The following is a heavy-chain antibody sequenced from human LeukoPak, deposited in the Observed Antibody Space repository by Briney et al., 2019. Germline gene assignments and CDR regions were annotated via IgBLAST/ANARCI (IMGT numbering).Heavy chain of an antibody. Sequence: SETLYLTCSVSGGSFSSSNYYWGWIRQPPGKGLEWIGSIHYSESTYYNPSLKSRVTISVDKSKNQFSLKLSSVTAADTAVYYCAITGDNSGYYYDIWYFDLWGRGTLVTVSS. J-gene: IGHJ2*01. CDR3: AITGDNSGYYYDIWYFDL. CDR2: IHYSEST. D-gene: IGHD3-22*01. V-gene: IGHV4-39*07. CDR1: GGSFSSSNYY.